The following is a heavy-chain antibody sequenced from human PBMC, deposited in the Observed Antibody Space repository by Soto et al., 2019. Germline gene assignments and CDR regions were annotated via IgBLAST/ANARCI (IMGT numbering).Heavy chain of an antibody. CDR2: ISSTTNYI. V-gene: IGHV3-21*06. J-gene: IGHJ4*02. CDR1: GFTFTRYS. Sequence: PGGSLRLSCAASGFTFTRYSMNWVRQAPGKGLEWVSSISSTTNYIYYGDSMKGRFTISRDNAKNSLYLEMNSLRAEETAVYYCARESEDLTSNLDYWGQGTLVTVSS. CDR3: ARESEDLTSNLDY.